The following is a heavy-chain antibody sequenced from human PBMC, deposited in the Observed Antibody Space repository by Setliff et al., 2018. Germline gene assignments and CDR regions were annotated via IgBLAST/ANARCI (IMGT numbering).Heavy chain of an antibody. V-gene: IGHV3-11*06. Sequence: GGSLRLSCAASGFTFSDYYMSWIRQAPGQGLEWVSSIDTSSTWIYYADSVKGRFTISRDNAENSLYLQMNSLRAEDTAVYYCARDTDMISTTDAFDIWGQGTMVTVSS. CDR3: ARDTDMISTTDAFDI. CDR2: IDTSSTWI. D-gene: IGHD3-22*01. J-gene: IGHJ3*02. CDR1: GFTFSDYY.